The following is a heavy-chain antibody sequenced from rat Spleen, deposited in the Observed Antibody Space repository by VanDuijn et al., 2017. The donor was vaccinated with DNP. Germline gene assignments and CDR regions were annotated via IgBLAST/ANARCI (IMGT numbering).Heavy chain of an antibody. V-gene: IGHV5-7*01. D-gene: IGHD1-9*01. CDR1: GITFSDHN. Sequence: EVQLVESGGGLVQPGRSLKLSCIVSGITFSDHNMAWVRQAPKKGLEWVATISYDGRETYYRDSVKGRFTISRHNTKSTLYLQMDSLRSEDTATYYCARHTLGINPYFDYWGQGVMVTVSS. CDR3: ARHTLGINPYFDY. CDR2: ISYDGRET. J-gene: IGHJ2*01.